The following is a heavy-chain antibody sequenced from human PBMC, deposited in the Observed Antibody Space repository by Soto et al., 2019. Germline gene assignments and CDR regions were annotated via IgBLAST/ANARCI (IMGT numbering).Heavy chain of an antibody. CDR1: GGSISSGGYS. D-gene: IGHD1-26*01. J-gene: IGHJ6*02. Sequence: TSETLSLTCAVSGGSISSGGYSWSWIRQPPGKGLEWIGYIYYSGSTNYNPSLKSRVTISVDTSKNQFSLKLSSVTAADTAVYYCARVDYSGSYYRDYYYYGMDVWGQGTTVTVSS. V-gene: IGHV4-61*08. CDR3: ARVDYSGSYYRDYYYYGMDV. CDR2: IYYSGST.